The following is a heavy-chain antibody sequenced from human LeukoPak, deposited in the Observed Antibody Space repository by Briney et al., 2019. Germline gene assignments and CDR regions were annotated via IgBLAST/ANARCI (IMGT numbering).Heavy chain of an antibody. V-gene: IGHV1-18*01. CDR3: ARAKIVVVPADY. D-gene: IGHD2-2*01. Sequence: ASVKVSCKASGYTFTSYGISWVRQAPGQGLEWMGWISAHNGNTNYAQKLQGRVTMTTDTSTSTAYMELRSLRSDDTAVYYCARAKIVVVPADYWGQGTLVTVSS. CDR2: ISAHNGNT. CDR1: GYTFTSYG. J-gene: IGHJ4*02.